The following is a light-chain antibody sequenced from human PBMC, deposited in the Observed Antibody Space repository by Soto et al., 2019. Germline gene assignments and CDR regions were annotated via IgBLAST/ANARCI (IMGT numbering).Light chain of an antibody. V-gene: IGKV1-8*01. J-gene: IGKJ3*01. CDR2: GAS. CDR3: QLYYDYPLT. Sequence: AIRMTQSPSSFSASTGDRVTITCRASQDISNYLAWYQQKPGKAPNLLIYGASTLQSGVPSNFSGSGSGTDFTLPISCLKPEDYATYYCQLYYDYPLTLGPRTKVDI. CDR1: QDISNY.